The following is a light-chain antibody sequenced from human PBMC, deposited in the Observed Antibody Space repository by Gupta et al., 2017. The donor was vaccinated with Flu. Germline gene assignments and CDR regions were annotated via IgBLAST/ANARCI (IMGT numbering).Light chain of an antibody. CDR2: ADS. CDR3: QVGESRSDRLV. CDR1: NIGSKS. Sequence: GGNNIGSKSVHWYQQKPGQAPVLVVYADSARPSGIPERFSGSNSGNTATLTISRVEAGDEADYYCQVGESRSDRLVFGGGTKLTVL. J-gene: IGLJ2*01. V-gene: IGLV3-21*02.